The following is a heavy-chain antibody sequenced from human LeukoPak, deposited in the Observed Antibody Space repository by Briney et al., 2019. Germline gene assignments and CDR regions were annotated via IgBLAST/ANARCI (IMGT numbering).Heavy chain of an antibody. CDR2: IDGSGGGT. CDR3: AKYSHGSAPRSFDY. J-gene: IGHJ4*02. D-gene: IGHD2-15*01. Sequence: ASLSPSCAASGFTSSNWAMSWVRQAPEKGVEWVSSIDGSGGGTYYADSVKGRFTISRDNSKNTLYLQMNRLRAEDTAIYYSAKYSHGSAPRSFDYWGQGTWVTVSS. V-gene: IGHV3-23*01. CDR1: GFTSSNWA.